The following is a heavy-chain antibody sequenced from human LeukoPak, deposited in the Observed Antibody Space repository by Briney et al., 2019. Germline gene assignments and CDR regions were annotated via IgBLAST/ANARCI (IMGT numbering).Heavy chain of an antibody. CDR1: GYSFTSSA. D-gene: IGHD6-19*01. J-gene: IGHJ4*02. Sequence: ASVMVSCKASGYSFTSSAISWVRQAPGQGLEWMGWVSTFNGNTKYAQKFEGRVTMTTDTSASTAYMELRSLRSDDTAVYYCARGYTSGWYLSDFDYWGQGTQVTVSS. CDR3: ARGYTSGWYLSDFDY. V-gene: IGHV1-18*01. CDR2: VSTFNGNT.